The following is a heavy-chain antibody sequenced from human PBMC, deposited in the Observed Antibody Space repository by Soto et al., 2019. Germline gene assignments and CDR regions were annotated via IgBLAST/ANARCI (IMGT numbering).Heavy chain of an antibody. Sequence: SVKVSCKASGYTFTSYGISWVRQAPGQRLEWIGWIVVGSGNTNYAQKFQERVTITRDMSTSTAYMELSSLRSEDTAVYYCAAVSGYSSSRRYFDYWGQGTLVTVSS. CDR2: IVVGSGNT. CDR3: AAVSGYSSSRRYFDY. CDR1: GYTFTSYG. V-gene: IGHV1-58*02. J-gene: IGHJ4*02. D-gene: IGHD6-13*01.